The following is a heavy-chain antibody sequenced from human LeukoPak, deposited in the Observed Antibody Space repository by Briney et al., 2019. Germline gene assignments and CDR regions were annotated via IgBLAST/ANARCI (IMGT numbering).Heavy chain of an antibody. Sequence: ASVKVSCKVSGYTLTELSMHWVRQAPGKGREGMGGFDPEDGETIYAQKFQGRVTMTEDTSTDTAYMELSRLRSGDTAVYYCATLLLSKNRYYDFWTSAFDFWGQGTMVTVSS. J-gene: IGHJ3*01. CDR3: ATLLLSKNRYYDFWTSAFDF. CDR2: FDPEDGET. V-gene: IGHV1-24*01. CDR1: GYTLTELS. D-gene: IGHD3-3*01.